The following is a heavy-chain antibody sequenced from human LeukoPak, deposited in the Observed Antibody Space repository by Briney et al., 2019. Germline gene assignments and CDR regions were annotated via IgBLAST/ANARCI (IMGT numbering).Heavy chain of an antibody. D-gene: IGHD2-2*01. CDR2: IYYSGST. Sequence: PSETLSLTCAVYGGSFSGYHWGWIRQPPGKGLEWIGNIYYSGSTYYNPSLRSRVTISVDTSKNQFSLKLSSVTAADTAVYYCARIPTNAVPAAHNGFDIWGQGTMLTVSS. V-gene: IGHV4-34*01. J-gene: IGHJ3*02. CDR3: ARIPTNAVPAAHNGFDI. CDR1: GGSFSGYH.